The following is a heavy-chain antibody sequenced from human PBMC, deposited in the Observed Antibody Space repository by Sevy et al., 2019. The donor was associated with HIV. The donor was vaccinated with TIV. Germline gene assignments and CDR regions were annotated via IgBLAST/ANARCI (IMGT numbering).Heavy chain of an antibody. CDR1: RFTVNDMY. CDR2: LFSSSST. D-gene: IGHD6-19*01. V-gene: IGHV3-66*03. J-gene: IGHJ4*02. Sequence: RGSLQLSNAISRFTVNDMYNICLRGAHDSWLRRTSVLFSSSSTYYADSAKGRFTISRDNSKNTVDLQMNSVRAEDTAVYYCVSLFLSYRSGWSYFDYWGQGTLVTVSS. CDR3: VSLFLSYRSGWSYFDY.